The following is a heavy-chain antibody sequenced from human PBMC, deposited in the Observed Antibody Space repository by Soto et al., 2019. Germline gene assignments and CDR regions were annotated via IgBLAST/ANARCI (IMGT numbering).Heavy chain of an antibody. CDR1: GFTFSSYA. CDR3: AKVHPKDYYTNLPLYYYYYYMDV. J-gene: IGHJ6*03. V-gene: IGHV3-23*01. CDR2: ISGSGGST. D-gene: IGHD4-4*01. Sequence: GGSLRLSCAASGFTFSSYAMSWVRQAPGKGLEWVSAISGSGGSTYYADSVKGRFTISRDNSKNTLYLQMNSLRAEDTAVYYCAKVHPKDYYTNLPLYYYYYYMDVWGKGTTVTVSS.